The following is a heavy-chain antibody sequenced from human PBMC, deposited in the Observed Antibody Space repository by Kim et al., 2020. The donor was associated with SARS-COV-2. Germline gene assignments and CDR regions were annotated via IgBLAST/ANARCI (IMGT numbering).Heavy chain of an antibody. V-gene: IGHV4-59*01. D-gene: IGHD2-21*02. J-gene: IGHJ4*02. Sequence: NPSLKRRVAKAVDTSKNQFSLKLSSVTAADTAVYYCARSSDVVVTASLDYWGQGTLVTVSS. CDR3: ARSSDVVVTASLDY.